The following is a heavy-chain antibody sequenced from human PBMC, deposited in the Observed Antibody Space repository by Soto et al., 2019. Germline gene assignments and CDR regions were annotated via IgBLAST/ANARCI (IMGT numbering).Heavy chain of an antibody. CDR2: VYHSGST. CDR3: ARRYGGTFDY. CDR1: GGSISTSNW. Sequence: SSETLSLTCAVSGGSISTSNWWSWVRQPPGKGLEWIGEVYHSGSTNYNPSLKSRVTISVDTSKNQFSLKLSSVTAADTAVYYCARRYGGTFDYWGQGTLVTVSS. D-gene: IGHD2-15*01. J-gene: IGHJ4*01. V-gene: IGHV4-4*02.